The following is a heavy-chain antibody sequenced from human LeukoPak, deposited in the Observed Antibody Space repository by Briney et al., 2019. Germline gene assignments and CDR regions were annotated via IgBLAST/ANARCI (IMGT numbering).Heavy chain of an antibody. CDR2: LTDSGGTT. V-gene: IGHV3-23*01. Sequence: PAWVSSLTDSGGTTYYVDSVKGRFTISRDNSKNTLYLHMNSLRAEDTAMYYCAKKRDAFDIWGQGTVVAVSS. J-gene: IGHJ3*02. D-gene: IGHD5-24*01. CDR3: AKKRDAFDI.